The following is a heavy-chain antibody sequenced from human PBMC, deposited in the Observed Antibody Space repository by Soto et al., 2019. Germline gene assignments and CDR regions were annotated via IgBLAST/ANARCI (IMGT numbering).Heavy chain of an antibody. CDR2: IYSGGST. CDR3: ARSLPGTPVLGIDY. D-gene: IGHD1-1*01. Sequence: GGSLRLSCAASGFTGSSNYMSWVRQAPGKGLEWVSVIYSGGSTYYADSVKGRFTISRDNSKNTLYLQMNSLRAEDTAVYYCARSLPGTPVLGIDYWGQGPLVTVSS. CDR1: GFTGSSNY. J-gene: IGHJ4*02. V-gene: IGHV3-53*01.